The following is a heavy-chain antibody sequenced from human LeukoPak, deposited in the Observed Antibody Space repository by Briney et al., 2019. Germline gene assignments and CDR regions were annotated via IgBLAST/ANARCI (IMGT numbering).Heavy chain of an antibody. CDR3: AGDLAGDHYFDS. V-gene: IGHV3-48*03. D-gene: IGHD3-16*01. CDR2: INVGGSTI. CDR1: GFAFRSYE. J-gene: IGHJ4*02. Sequence: PGGSLRLSCAASGFAFRSYEMNWVRQAPGKGLEWVSYINVGGSTIYYADSVKGRFTISRDDAKNSLYLQMNSLRAEDTAVYYCAGDLAGDHYFDSWGQGTLVTVSS.